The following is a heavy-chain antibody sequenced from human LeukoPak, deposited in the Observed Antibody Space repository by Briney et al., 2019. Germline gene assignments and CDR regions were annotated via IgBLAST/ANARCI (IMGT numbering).Heavy chain of an antibody. CDR3: ARLVRGVKYFGY. J-gene: IGHJ4*02. D-gene: IGHD3-10*01. CDR1: GGSFSGYY. V-gene: IGHV4-34*01. Sequence: SETLSLTCAVYGGSFSGYYWSWIRQPPGKGLEWIGEINHSGSTNYNPSLKSRVTISVDTSRNQFSLKLSSVTAADTAVYYCARLVRGVKYFGYWGQGTLVTVSS. CDR2: INHSGST.